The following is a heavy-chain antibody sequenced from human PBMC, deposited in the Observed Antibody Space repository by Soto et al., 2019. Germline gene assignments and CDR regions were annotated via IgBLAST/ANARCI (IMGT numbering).Heavy chain of an antibody. J-gene: IGHJ4*02. Sequence: QVQLQESGPGLVKPSQTLSLTCTVSGGSISSGHYYWSWIRQPPGKGLEWIGYIYYTGSTYYVPSLKSRVTISADTPQNQFSLKLSSVTAADTAVYYCARATLEQQLGYWGQGTLVTVSS. D-gene: IGHD6-13*01. CDR2: IYYTGST. CDR3: ARATLEQQLGY. V-gene: IGHV4-30-4*01. CDR1: GGSISSGHYY.